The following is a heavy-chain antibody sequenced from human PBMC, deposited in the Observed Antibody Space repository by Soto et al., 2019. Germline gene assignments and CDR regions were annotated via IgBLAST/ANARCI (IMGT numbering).Heavy chain of an antibody. Sequence: ETLSLTCIVSGGSFSSSTYYGGWIRQPPGKGLEWIGSIFHSGSTYYNPSLKSRVTLSVDTSKNRFYLRLSSVTAADTAVYYCASAPGFNLFDSWGQGTLVTVSS. CDR3: ASAPGFNLFDS. CDR2: IFHSGST. CDR1: GGSFSSSTYY. D-gene: IGHD7-27*01. J-gene: IGHJ4*02. V-gene: IGHV4-39*01.